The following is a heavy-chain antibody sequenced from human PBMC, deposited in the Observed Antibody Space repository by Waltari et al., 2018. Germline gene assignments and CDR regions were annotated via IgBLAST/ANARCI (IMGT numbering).Heavy chain of an antibody. D-gene: IGHD3-22*01. CDR3: ARDYCDRTYCHGMDV. CDR1: EFTFSSYA. Sequence: QVQLVESGGGVVQPGRSLRLSCAASEFTFSSYAMHWVRQAPGKGLEGVAFISYNERNIYYVDSVKGRFTISRDNSKKMLYLQMNSLRAEDTAVYYCARDYCDRTYCHGMDVWGQGTTVTVSS. V-gene: IGHV3-30*04. J-gene: IGHJ6*02. CDR2: ISYNERNI.